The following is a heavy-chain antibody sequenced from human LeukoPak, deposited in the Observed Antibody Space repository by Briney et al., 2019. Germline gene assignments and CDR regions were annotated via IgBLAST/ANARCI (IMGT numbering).Heavy chain of an antibody. V-gene: IGHV4-39*01. CDR2: IYYSGST. CDR1: GGSISSSSYY. D-gene: IGHD3/OR15-3a*01. J-gene: IGHJ6*03. Sequence: SETLSLTCTASGGSISSSSYYWGWIRQPPGKGLEWIGSIYYSGSTYYNPSLKSRVTISVDTSKNQFSLKLSSVTAADTAVYYCAEGSAWTYYYSYMAVWGKGTTVTVSS. CDR3: AEGSAWTYYYSYMAV.